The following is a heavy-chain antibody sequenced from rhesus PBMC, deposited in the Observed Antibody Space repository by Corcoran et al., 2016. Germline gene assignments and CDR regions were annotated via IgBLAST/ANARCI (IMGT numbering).Heavy chain of an antibody. CDR1: GGSSSRNY. CDR2: ISGSGGPT. V-gene: IGHV4-173*01. CDR3: ARGSSGWYYYFDY. J-gene: IGHJ4*01. D-gene: IGHD6-31*01. Sequence: QLQLQESGPGLVKPSETLSLTCAVSGGSSSRNYWNWIRPPPGKGLEWIGRISGSGGPTAYNPSLKTRVTISTDTSKNKFSLKLSSVTAADTAVYYCARGSSGWYYYFDYWGQGVLVTVSS.